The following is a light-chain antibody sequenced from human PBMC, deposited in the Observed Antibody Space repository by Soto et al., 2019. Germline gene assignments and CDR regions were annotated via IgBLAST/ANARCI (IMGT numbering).Light chain of an antibody. V-gene: IGLV2-14*01. Sequence: QSVLTQPASVSGSPGQSITISCTGSSSDVGGYNYVSWYQQHPGKAPKLMIYAVSNRPSGVSNRFSGSKSGNTASLTISGLQAEDEADYYCSSYTSSSTWVFGGRTKLTVL. CDR1: SSDVGGYNY. CDR2: AVS. J-gene: IGLJ3*02. CDR3: SSYTSSSTWV.